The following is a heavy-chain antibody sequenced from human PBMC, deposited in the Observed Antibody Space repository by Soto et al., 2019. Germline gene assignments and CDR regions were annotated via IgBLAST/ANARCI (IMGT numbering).Heavy chain of an antibody. Sequence: QVHLVQSGAEVKKPGASVKVSCKASRDPFTGYYMHWVRQAPGQVLEWMGWSNPNSAGPNYAQKFQGRVTMTRDTSISTVYMELSRLRSDDTSVYYCARSRIPDAFDIWGQGTMVTVSS. CDR2: SNPNSAGP. CDR3: ARSRIPDAFDI. J-gene: IGHJ3*02. CDR1: RDPFTGYY. V-gene: IGHV1-2*02.